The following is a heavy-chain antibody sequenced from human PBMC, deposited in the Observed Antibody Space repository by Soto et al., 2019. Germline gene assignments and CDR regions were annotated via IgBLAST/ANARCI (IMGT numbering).Heavy chain of an antibody. D-gene: IGHD2-8*01. Sequence: GASVKVSCKASGGTFSSYAISWVRQAPGQGLAWMGGVMPIFGTANYAQKFQGRVTITADESTSTAYMELSSLRSEDTAVYYCARCPYCTNGVCYRSDAFDNWGQGTVVTV. J-gene: IGHJ3*02. V-gene: IGHV1-69*13. CDR1: GGTFSSYA. CDR2: VMPIFGTA. CDR3: ARCPYCTNGVCYRSDAFDN.